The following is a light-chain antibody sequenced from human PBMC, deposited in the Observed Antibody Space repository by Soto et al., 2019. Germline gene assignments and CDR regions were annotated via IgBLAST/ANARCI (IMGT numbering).Light chain of an antibody. Sequence: DVQMTQSPSSLSASVGDRVTITCLASQNISDYLNLYQQKPAKAPRLLVYAASSLQSVFPLTFSVSGSGTAFTLTISSLQPEEFATYYRQQSYNYPPTFGGGTKVDNK. CDR3: QQSYNYPPT. V-gene: IGKV1-39*01. CDR2: AAS. CDR1: QNISDY. J-gene: IGKJ4*01.